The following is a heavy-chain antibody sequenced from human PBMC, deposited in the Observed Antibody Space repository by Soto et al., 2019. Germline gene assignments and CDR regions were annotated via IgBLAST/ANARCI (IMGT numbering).Heavy chain of an antibody. CDR2: ISSSSSYI. CDR1: GFTFSSYS. V-gene: IGHV3-21*01. CDR3: ARVAAWYSSSAGYYYGMDV. Sequence: GGSLRLSCAASGFTFSSYSMNWVRQAPGKGLEWVSSISSSSSYIYYADSVKGRFTISRDNAKNSLYLQMNSLRAEDTAVYYCARVAAWYSSSAGYYYGMDVWGQGTTVTASS. D-gene: IGHD6-13*01. J-gene: IGHJ6*02.